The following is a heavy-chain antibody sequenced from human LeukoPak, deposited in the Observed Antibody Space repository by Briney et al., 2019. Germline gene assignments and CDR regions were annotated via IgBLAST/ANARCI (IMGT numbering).Heavy chain of an antibody. CDR1: GYTFTSCA. J-gene: IGHJ4*02. V-gene: IGHV7-4-1*02. CDR2: INTNTGNP. CDR3: ARDSRDYGDYVDFDY. Sequence: ASVKVSCKASGYTFTSCAMNWVRQAPGQGLEWMGWINTNTGNPTYAQGFTGRFVFSLDTSVSTAYLQISSLKAEDTAVYYCARDSRDYGDYVDFDYWGQGTLVTVSS. D-gene: IGHD4-17*01.